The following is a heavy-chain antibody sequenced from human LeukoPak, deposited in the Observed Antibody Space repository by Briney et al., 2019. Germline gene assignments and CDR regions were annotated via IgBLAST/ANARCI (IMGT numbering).Heavy chain of an antibody. V-gene: IGHV1-24*01. CDR2: FDPEDGET. J-gene: IGHJ4*02. D-gene: IGHD6-13*01. CDR1: GDTLTELS. Sequence: ASAKVSCKVSGDTLTELSMHWVRQAPGEGLEWMGGFDPEDGETIYAQKFQGRVTMTEDTSTDTAYMELSSLRSEDTAVYYCATCTIVSWIRRSDYRGQGTLVTVSS. CDR3: ATCTIVSWIRRSDY.